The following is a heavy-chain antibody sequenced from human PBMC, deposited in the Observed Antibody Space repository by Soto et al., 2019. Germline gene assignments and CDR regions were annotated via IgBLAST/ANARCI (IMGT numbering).Heavy chain of an antibody. CDR3: ARVPDR. Sequence: SETMSLTCTVSGFTLNSYAYCWSWIRQQPGKGLEWIGYIYNSGSTYYNPSLKSRVTISVDTSKNQFSLKLSSVTDADTPLYYCARVPDRRGQGTLVTVSS. CDR1: GFTLNSYAYC. J-gene: IGHJ5*02. V-gene: IGHV4-31*03. CDR2: IYNSGST. D-gene: IGHD2-2*01.